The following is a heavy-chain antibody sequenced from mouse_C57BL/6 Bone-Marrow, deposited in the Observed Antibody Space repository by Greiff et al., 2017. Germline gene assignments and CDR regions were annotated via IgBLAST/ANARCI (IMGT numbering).Heavy chain of an antibody. J-gene: IGHJ3*01. CDR2: IYPRSGNT. CDR1: GYTFTSSG. V-gene: IGHV1-81*01. CDR3: AREAY. Sequence: VQLQQSGAELARPGDSVKLSCKASGYTFTSSGISWVKQRTGQGLGWIGEIYPRSGNTYYNEKFKGKATLTANKSSSTAYMEIRSLTTEDSAVYFCAREAYWGQGTLVTVSA.